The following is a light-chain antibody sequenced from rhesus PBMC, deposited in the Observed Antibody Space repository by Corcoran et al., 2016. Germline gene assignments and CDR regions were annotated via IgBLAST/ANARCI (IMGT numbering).Light chain of an antibody. CDR2: GDS. CDR1: QSVSSY. J-gene: IGKJ3*01. Sequence: QVILTQSPATLSLSPGERATLSCRASQSVSSYLAWYQQKPGQAPRLLIYGDSSRTTGIPDRFSGAGSGTDFTITISSLEPEDVGVYHCYQHSSGFTFGPGTKLDIK. V-gene: IGKV3-10*01. CDR3: YQHSSGFT.